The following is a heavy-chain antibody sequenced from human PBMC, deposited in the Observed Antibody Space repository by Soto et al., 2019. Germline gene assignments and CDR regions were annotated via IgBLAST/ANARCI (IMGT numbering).Heavy chain of an antibody. J-gene: IGHJ6*02. Sequence: SETLSLTCTVSGGSISSGGYHWNWIRQHPGKGLEWIGYIYYSGSTYYNPSLKSRVTISVDTSKNQFSLKLSSVTAADTAVYYCARRGYCTNGVCYYGMDVWGQGTTVTVSS. CDR1: GGSISSGGYH. CDR3: ARRGYCTNGVCYYGMDV. V-gene: IGHV4-31*03. CDR2: IYYSGST. D-gene: IGHD2-8*01.